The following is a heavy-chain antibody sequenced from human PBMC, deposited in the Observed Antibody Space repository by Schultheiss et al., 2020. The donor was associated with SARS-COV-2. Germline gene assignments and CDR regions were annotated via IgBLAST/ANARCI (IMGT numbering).Heavy chain of an antibody. CDR2: ISGSGGST. J-gene: IGHJ4*02. D-gene: IGHD4-23*01. CDR1: GFTFSSYS. Sequence: GGSLRLSCAASGFTFSSYSMNWVRQAPGKGLEWVSAISGSGGSTYYADSVKGRFTISRDNSKNTLYLQMNSLRAEDTAVYYCAREDYGGNSVIDYWGQGTLVTVSS. CDR3: AREDYGGNSVIDY. V-gene: IGHV3-23*01.